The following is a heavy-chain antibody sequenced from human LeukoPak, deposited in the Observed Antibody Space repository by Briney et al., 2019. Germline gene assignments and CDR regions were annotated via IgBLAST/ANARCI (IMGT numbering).Heavy chain of an antibody. V-gene: IGHV3-7*02. CDR3: AADCSSTSCYDLYY. CDR1: GFTFSSYW. Sequence: GGSLRLSCAGSGFTFSSYWMSWVRQAPGKGLEWVANIKQDGSEKYYVDSVKGRFTISRDNAKNSLYLQMNSLRAEDTAVYYCAADCSSTSCYDLYYWGQGTLVTVSS. CDR2: IKQDGSEK. D-gene: IGHD2-2*01. J-gene: IGHJ4*02.